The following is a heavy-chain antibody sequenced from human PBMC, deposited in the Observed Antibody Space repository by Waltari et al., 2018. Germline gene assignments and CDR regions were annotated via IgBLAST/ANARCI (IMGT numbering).Heavy chain of an antibody. V-gene: IGHV3-64D*06. D-gene: IGHD6-19*01. Sequence: EVQLVESGGGLVQPGGSLRLSCSASGFTVRSDARHWVRQAPGKGLEYPSAIRSNGDNTYYADSLKGRFNISRINSKNTVYLQMRSLRAEDTAVYYCVEGSGWFNYWGQGTLGTVSS. CDR2: IRSNGDNT. CDR1: GFTVRSDA. CDR3: VEGSGWFNY. J-gene: IGHJ4*02.